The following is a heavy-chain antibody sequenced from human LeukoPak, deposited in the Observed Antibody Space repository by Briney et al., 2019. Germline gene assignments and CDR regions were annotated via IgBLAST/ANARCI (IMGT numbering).Heavy chain of an antibody. Sequence: PSETLSLTCTVSGGSVSSGSYYWSWIRQPPGKGLEWIGYIYYSGSTNYNPSLKSRVTISVDTSKNQFSLKLSSVTAADTAVYYCARGFGGGNPELDYWGQGTLVTVSS. D-gene: IGHD4-23*01. CDR1: GGSVSSGSYY. CDR3: ARGFGGGNPELDY. J-gene: IGHJ4*02. V-gene: IGHV4-61*01. CDR2: IYYSGST.